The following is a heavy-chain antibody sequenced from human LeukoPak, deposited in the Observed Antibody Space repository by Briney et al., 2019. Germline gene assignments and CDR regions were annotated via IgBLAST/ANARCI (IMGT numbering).Heavy chain of an antibody. J-gene: IGHJ4*02. V-gene: IGHV1-69*04. CDR2: IIPILGIA. CDR3: ARAANYGDAAFDY. D-gene: IGHD4-17*01. CDR1: GGTFISYA. Sequence: GASVKVSCKASGGTFISYAISWVRQAPGQGLEWMGRIIPILGIANYAQKFQGRVTITADKSTSTAYMELSSLRSEDTAVYYCARAANYGDAAFDYWGQGTLVTVSS.